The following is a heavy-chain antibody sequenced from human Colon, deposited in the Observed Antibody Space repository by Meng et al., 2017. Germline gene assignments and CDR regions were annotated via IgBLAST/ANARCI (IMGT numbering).Heavy chain of an antibody. CDR2: TYYRSKWYT. CDR3: ATWRFDY. J-gene: IGHJ4*02. CDR1: VDSVSSNSAA. Sequence: QVQLQQSGPCLVNPSQTLSLPCAIAVDSVSSNSAAWNWIRQSPSRGLELLGMTYYRSKWYTDYAVSVKSRITINPDTSKNQFSLQLNSVTPEDTAVYYCATWRFDYWGQGTLVTVSS. V-gene: IGHV6-1*01.